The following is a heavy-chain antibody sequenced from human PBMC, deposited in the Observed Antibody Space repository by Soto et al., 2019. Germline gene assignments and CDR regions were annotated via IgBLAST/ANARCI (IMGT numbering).Heavy chain of an antibody. CDR1: GFTFSDYT. V-gene: IGHV3-30-3*01. J-gene: IGHJ5*02. Sequence: QVQLVESGGGVVQPGRSLRLSCAASGFTFSDYTIHWVRQAPGKGLEWVAVISYDGNNKKYADSVEGRFTISRDNSKTTLYLQLNSLRDEDTAVYYCAKDHYTPGSGLNCAVNWFDAWGQGTLVTVSS. CDR2: ISYDGNNK. D-gene: IGHD3-10*01. CDR3: AKDHYTPGSGLNCAVNWFDA.